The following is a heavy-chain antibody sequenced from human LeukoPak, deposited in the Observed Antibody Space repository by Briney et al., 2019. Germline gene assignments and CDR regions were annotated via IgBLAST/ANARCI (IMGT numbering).Heavy chain of an antibody. CDR2: ISYDGSNK. D-gene: IGHD3-10*01. J-gene: IGHJ6*02. V-gene: IGHV3-30*18. Sequence: PGRSLRLSCAASGFTFSSYGMHWVRQAPGKGLEWVAVISYDGSNKYYADSVKGRFTISRDNSKNTLCLQMNSLRAEDTALYYCAKGRYGSGTYFKGMDVWGQGTTVTVSS. CDR3: AKGRYGSGTYFKGMDV. CDR1: GFTFSSYG.